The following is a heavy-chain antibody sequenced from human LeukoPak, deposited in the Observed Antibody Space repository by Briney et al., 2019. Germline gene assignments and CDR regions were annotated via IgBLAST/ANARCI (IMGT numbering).Heavy chain of an antibody. D-gene: IGHD2-2*01. CDR1: GYTLTELS. CDR3: AAYPWSSSQMHYGMDV. CDR2: FDPEDGET. V-gene: IGHV1-24*01. J-gene: IGHJ6*02. Sequence: GASVKVSCKVPGYTLTELSMHWVRQAPGKGLEWMGGFDPEDGETIYAQKFQGRVTMTEDTSTDTAYMELSSLRSEDTAVYYCAAYPWSSSQMHYGMDVWGQGTTVTVSS.